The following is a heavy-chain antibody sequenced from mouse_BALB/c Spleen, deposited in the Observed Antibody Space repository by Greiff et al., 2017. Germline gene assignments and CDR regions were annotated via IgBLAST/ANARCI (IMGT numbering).Heavy chain of an antibody. CDR2: ISSGGSYT. CDR1: GFTFSSYT. Sequence: EVKLEESGGGLVKPGGSLKLSCAASGFTFSSYTMSWVRQTPEKRLEWVATISSGGSYTYYPDSVKGRFTISRDNAKNTLYLQMSSLKSEDTAMYYCTREGRPDFDYWGQGTTRTVSS. J-gene: IGHJ2*01. CDR3: TREGRPDFDY. V-gene: IGHV5-6-4*01.